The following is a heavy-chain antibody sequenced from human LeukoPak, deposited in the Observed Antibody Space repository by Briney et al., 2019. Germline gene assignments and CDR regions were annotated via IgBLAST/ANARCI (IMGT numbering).Heavy chain of an antibody. CDR3: ARDGSLQLPPAAAFDI. J-gene: IGHJ3*02. CDR2: IKQDGSEK. CDR1: GFTFSSYW. D-gene: IGHD2-15*01. V-gene: IGHV3-7*01. Sequence: GGSLRLSCTASGFTFSSYWMTWVRQAPGKGLEWMANIKQDGSEKYYVDSVKGRFTISRDNAKNSLYLQMNSLRAEDTAVYYCARDGSLQLPPAAAFDIWGQGTMVSVSS.